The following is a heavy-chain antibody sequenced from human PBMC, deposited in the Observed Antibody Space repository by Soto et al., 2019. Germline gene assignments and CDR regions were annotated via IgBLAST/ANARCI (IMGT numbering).Heavy chain of an antibody. D-gene: IGHD6-19*01. J-gene: IGHJ4*02. CDR1: GFTFSSYG. CDR3: ARDLPGGTRGIAVAGTPDNFDY. CDR2: IWYDGSNK. V-gene: IGHV3-33*01. Sequence: GGSLRLSCAASGFTFSSYGMHWVRQAPCKGLEWVAVIWYDGSNKYYADSVKGRFTISRDNSKNTLYLQMNSLRAEDTAVYYCARDLPGGTRGIAVAGTPDNFDYWGQGTLVTAPQ.